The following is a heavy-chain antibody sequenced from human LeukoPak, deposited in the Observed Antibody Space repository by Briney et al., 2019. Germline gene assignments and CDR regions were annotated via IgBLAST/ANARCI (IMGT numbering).Heavy chain of an antibody. CDR1: GYTFTSSG. CDR3: ARDREHWGSGSYIGDY. CDR2: ISAYKGNT. D-gene: IGHD3-10*01. J-gene: IGHJ4*02. Sequence: GASVKVSCKASGYTFTSSGISWVRQAPGQGLEWMGWISAYKGNTNYAQKLQGRVTMTTDTSTSTAYMELRSLRSDGTAVYYCARDREHWGSGSYIGDYWGQGTLVTVSS. V-gene: IGHV1-18*01.